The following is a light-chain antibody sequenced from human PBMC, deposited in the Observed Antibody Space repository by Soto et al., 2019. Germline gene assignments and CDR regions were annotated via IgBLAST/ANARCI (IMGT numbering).Light chain of an antibody. CDR2: AAS. CDR1: QSISIY. J-gene: IGKJ2*01. CDR3: QQTYSTPHT. V-gene: IGKV1-39*01. Sequence: DIQMTQSPSSLSASVGDRVSITCRASQSISIYVNWYQQKPGTAPKLLIYAASSLQRGVPSRFRGSGSGTDFTVTISSLQPEDFATYYCQQTYSTPHTFGLGTKLEI.